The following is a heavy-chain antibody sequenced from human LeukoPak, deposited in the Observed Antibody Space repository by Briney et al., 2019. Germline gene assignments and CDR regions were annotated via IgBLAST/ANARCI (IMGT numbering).Heavy chain of an antibody. CDR1: GGSFSGYY. CDR3: ARTYYGSGSYLRFELSRFDYTFDY. Sequence: SETLSLTCAVYGGSFSGYYWSWIRQPPGKGLEWIGEINHSGSTNYNPSLKSRVTISVDTSKNQFSLKLSSVTAADTAVYYCARTYYGSGSYLRFELSRFDYTFDYWGQGTLVTVPS. CDR2: INHSGST. J-gene: IGHJ4*02. V-gene: IGHV4-34*01. D-gene: IGHD3-10*01.